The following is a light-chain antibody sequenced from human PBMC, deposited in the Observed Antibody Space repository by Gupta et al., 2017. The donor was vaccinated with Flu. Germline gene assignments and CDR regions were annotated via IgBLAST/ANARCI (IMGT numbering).Light chain of an antibody. CDR1: HRYIGAYNY. V-gene: IGLV2-14*03. CDR2: EVN. Sequence: QSALTQPASVSGSPGQSQTISFTGTHRYIGAYNYVPGYQQHPGKAPQLIIYEVNNRHSGGSPRFSGSKSGVTAALTISGLQAEDEGDYHCNSYSSKTTRRRVFGGGTKLTVL. CDR3: NSYSSKTTRRRV. J-gene: IGLJ3*02.